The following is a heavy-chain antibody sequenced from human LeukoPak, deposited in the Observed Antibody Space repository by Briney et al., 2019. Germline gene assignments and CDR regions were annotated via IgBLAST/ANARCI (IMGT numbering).Heavy chain of an antibody. CDR3: ARETIIIVGADPFDY. D-gene: IGHD1-26*01. V-gene: IGHV3-30-3*01. CDR2: ISYDGSNK. J-gene: IGHJ4*02. CDR1: GFTFSSYA. Sequence: PGGSLRLSCAASGFTFSSYAMHWVRQAPGKGLEWVAVISYDGSNKYYADSVKGRFTISRDNSKNTLYLQMNSLRAEDTAVYYCARETIIIVGADPFDYWGQGTLVTVSS.